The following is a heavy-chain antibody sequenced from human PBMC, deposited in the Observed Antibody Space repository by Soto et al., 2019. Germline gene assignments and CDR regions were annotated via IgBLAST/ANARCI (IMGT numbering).Heavy chain of an antibody. CDR3: ARGRYDSSGYDFEY. D-gene: IGHD3-22*01. J-gene: IGHJ4*02. V-gene: IGHV1-69*06. Sequence: QVQLVQSGDEVKKPGSSVKVSCKASGGSFSSSSFSWVRQAPGQGLEWMGGIIPMFGTANYAQKFQGRVTIFADKSTSIVYMELSSLRFEDTAVYYCARGRYDSSGYDFEYWGQGTLVNIST. CDR2: IIPMFGTA. CDR1: GGSFSSSS.